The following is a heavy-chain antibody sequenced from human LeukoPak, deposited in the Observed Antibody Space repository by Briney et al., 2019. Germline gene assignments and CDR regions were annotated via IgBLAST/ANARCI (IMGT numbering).Heavy chain of an antibody. CDR3: AKHKRSSSSGEWFDP. D-gene: IGHD6-6*01. V-gene: IGHV4-4*09. CDR1: GGSINSYY. Sequence: SETLSLTCTVSGGSINSYYWSWIRQPPGKGLEWIGYIYTSGSTNYNPSLKSRVTISVDTSKNQFSLKLSSVTAADTAVYYCAKHKRSSSSGEWFDPWGQGTLVTVSS. J-gene: IGHJ5*02. CDR2: IYTSGST.